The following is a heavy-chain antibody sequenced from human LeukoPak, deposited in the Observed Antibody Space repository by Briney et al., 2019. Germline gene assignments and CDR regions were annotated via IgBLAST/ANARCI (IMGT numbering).Heavy chain of an antibody. CDR3: ARGPSSYHNT. D-gene: IGHD5-12*01. CDR2: ISSSSYI. V-gene: IGHV3-21*01. Sequence: GGSLRLSCAASGFTFSSYSMNWVRQAPGKGLEWVSSISSSSYIYYADSVKGRFTISRDNSKNTLYLQMNSLRAEDTAVYYCARGPSSYHNTGGQGTLVTVSS. J-gene: IGHJ4*02. CDR1: GFTFSSYS.